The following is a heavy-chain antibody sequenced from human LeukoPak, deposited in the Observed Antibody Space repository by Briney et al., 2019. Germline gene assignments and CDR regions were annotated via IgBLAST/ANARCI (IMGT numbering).Heavy chain of an antibody. CDR2: IYWNDDK. J-gene: IGHJ5*02. CDR1: GFSLSTSGVG. V-gene: IGHV2-5*01. Sequence: ESGPTLVKPTQTLTLTCTFSGFSLSTSGVGVGRIRQPPGKALEWLALIYWNDDKRYSPSLKSRLTITKDTSKNQVVLTMTNMDPVDTATYYSAHIVEAAMVSYYWFDPWGQGTLVTVSS. CDR3: AHIVEAAMVSYYWFDP. D-gene: IGHD5-18*01.